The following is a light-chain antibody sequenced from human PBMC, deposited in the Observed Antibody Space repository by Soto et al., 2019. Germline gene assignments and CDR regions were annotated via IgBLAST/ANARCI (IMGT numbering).Light chain of an antibody. J-gene: IGKJ5*01. Sequence: DIQMTQSPSSLSASIGDRVTITCRASQSISSHLYWFQQKPGQAPKLLISAASSLQSGVPSRFSGSGSGTDFTLTISRLQPEDFATYYSQQSYSNSRTVGQGTRLEIK. V-gene: IGKV1-39*01. CDR2: AAS. CDR3: QQSYSNSRT. CDR1: QSISSH.